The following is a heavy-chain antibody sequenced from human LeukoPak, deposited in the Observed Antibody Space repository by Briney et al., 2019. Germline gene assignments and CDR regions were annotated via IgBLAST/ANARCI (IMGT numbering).Heavy chain of an antibody. CDR1: GFTFSSYE. V-gene: IGHV3-48*03. CDR2: ISSSGSTI. J-gene: IGHJ6*04. Sequence: GGSLRLSCAASGFTFSSYEMNWVRQVPGKGLEWVSYISSSGSTIYYADSVKGRFTISRDNSKNTLYLQMNSLRAEDTAVYYCAELGITMIGGVWGKGTTVTISS. D-gene: IGHD3-10*02. CDR3: AELGITMIGGV.